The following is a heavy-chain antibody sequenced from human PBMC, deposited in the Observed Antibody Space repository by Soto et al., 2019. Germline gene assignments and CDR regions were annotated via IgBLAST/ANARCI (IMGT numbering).Heavy chain of an antibody. CDR3: ARSYYYDSSGYPRFDP. D-gene: IGHD3-22*01. CDR2: IIPIFGTA. CDR1: GGTFSSYA. Sequence: ASVKVSCKASGGTFSSYAISWVRQAPGQGLEWMGGIIPIFGTANYAQKFQGRVTITADESTSTAYMELSSLRSEDTAVYYCARSYYYDSSGYPRFDPWGQGTLVTVSS. V-gene: IGHV1-69*13. J-gene: IGHJ5*02.